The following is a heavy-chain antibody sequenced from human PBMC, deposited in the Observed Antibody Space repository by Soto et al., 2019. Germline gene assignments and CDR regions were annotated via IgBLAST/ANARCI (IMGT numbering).Heavy chain of an antibody. D-gene: IGHD5-12*01. CDR2: MYYSGST. J-gene: IGHJ6*02. CDR3: ASIGGATLSRPGPPSLYYKYGMDV. V-gene: IGHV4-31*03. Sequence: QVQLQESGPGLVEPSQTLSLTCTVSGGSISSGAYYWSWIRQHPGKGLEWIGYMYYSGSTYYNPALKSRVTMSVDKSKNQLSLKLSSVTAADTAVYYCASIGGATLSRPGPPSLYYKYGMDVWGQGTTVTVSS. CDR1: GGSISSGAYY.